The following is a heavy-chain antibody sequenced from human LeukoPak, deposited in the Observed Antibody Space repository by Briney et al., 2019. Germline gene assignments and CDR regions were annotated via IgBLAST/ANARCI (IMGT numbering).Heavy chain of an antibody. J-gene: IGHJ4*02. V-gene: IGHV3-9*01. CDR3: ARDRDYYDSSGYTY. CDR2: WNSGSI. D-gene: IGHD3-22*01. Sequence: WNSGSIGYADSVKGRFTISRDNAKNSLYLQMNSLRAEDTAVYYCARDRDYYDSSGYTYWGQGTLVTVSS.